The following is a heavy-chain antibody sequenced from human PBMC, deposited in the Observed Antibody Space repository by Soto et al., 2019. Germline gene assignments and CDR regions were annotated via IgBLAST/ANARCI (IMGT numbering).Heavy chain of an antibody. CDR3: AREVGSIAAASDNYFDY. Sequence: SETLSPTCTVFCGPISSGDYYWGWIRQPPGKGLEWIGYIYYSGSTYYNPSLKSRVTISVDTSKNQFSLKLSSVTAADTAVYYCAREVGSIAAASDNYFDYWGQGTLVTVSS. V-gene: IGHV4-30-4*01. D-gene: IGHD6-13*01. J-gene: IGHJ4*02. CDR2: IYYSGST. CDR1: CGPISSGDYY.